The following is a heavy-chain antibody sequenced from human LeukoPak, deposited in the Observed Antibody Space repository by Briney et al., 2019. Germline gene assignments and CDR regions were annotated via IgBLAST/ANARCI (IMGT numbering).Heavy chain of an antibody. D-gene: IGHD3-16*02. Sequence: GGSLRLSCAASGFTFSSYGMHWVRQAPGKGLEWVAVIWYDGSNKYYADSVKGRFTISRDNSKNTLYLQMNSLRAEDTAVYYRAKELVWGSYRYYFDYWGQGTLVTVSS. CDR2: IWYDGSNK. V-gene: IGHV3-33*06. J-gene: IGHJ4*02. CDR3: AKELVWGSYRYYFDY. CDR1: GFTFSSYG.